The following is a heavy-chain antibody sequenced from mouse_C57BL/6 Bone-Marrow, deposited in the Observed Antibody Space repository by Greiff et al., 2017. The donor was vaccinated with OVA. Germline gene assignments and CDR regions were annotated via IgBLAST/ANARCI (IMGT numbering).Heavy chain of an antibody. Sequence: EVQLVESGGGLVKPGGSLKLSCAASGFTFSDYGMHWVRQAPEKGLEWVAYISSGSSTIYYADTVKGRFTISRDNAKNTLFLQMTSLRSEDTAMYYCARYYYGSSWWYFDVWGTGTTVTVSS. CDR1: GFTFSDYG. CDR2: ISSGSSTI. V-gene: IGHV5-17*01. D-gene: IGHD1-1*01. CDR3: ARYYYGSSWWYFDV. J-gene: IGHJ1*03.